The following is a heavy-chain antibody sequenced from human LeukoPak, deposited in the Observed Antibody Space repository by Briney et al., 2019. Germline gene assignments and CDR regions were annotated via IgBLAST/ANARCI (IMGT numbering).Heavy chain of an antibody. CDR3: ARRTVTPTY. CDR1: GFXFSSYG. Sequence: PGRSLRLSCAASGFXFSSYGMHWVRQAPGKGLEWVAVISYDGNDKYYADSVKGRFTISRDNSKNTLYLQMNSLRPEDTALYYCARRTVTPTYWGQGTLVTVSS. V-gene: IGHV3-30*03. J-gene: IGHJ4*02. CDR2: ISYDGNDK. D-gene: IGHD4-17*01.